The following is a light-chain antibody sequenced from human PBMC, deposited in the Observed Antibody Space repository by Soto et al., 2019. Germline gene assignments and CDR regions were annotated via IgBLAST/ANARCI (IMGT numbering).Light chain of an antibody. J-gene: IGKJ4*01. Sequence: DIVLTQSPGTLSLSPGERATLSCRASQSVTTSYLAWYQQKPGQAPRLLISVASSRATGIPDRFSGSGSGTDFTLTISSLEPEDFAVYYCQKYSTSRLTFGGGTKVEIK. CDR2: VAS. CDR3: QKYSTSRLT. V-gene: IGKV3-20*01. CDR1: QSVTTSY.